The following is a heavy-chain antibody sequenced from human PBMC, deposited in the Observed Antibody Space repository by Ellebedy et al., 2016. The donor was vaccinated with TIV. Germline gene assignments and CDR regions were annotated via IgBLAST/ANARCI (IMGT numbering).Heavy chain of an antibody. V-gene: IGHV4-34*01. J-gene: IGHJ6*02. Sequence: SETLSLTXAVYGGPFSGYYWIWIRQPPGKGLEWIGEINHSGSTDYSPSLKSRVTISVHKSKNQFALKLSSVSAADTAVYYCARGSPTTVTSRGRDGMDVWGRGTTVTVSS. CDR2: INHSGST. D-gene: IGHD4-17*01. CDR3: ARGSPTTVTSRGRDGMDV. CDR1: GGPFSGYY.